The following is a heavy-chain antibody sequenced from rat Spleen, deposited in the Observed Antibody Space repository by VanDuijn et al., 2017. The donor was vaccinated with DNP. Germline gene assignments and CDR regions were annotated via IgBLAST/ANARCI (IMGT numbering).Heavy chain of an antibody. V-gene: IGHV5S10*01. CDR2: IIYDGSSA. J-gene: IGHJ2*01. CDR3: TTRGIYGGYDY. Sequence: EVQLVESGGGLVQLGHSLRLSCAASGFIFSDYAMAWVRQSPKMGLEWVATIIYDGSSAFYRDSVTGRFTISRDFAKTTLYLQMDSLRSEDSATYYCTTRGIYGGYDYWGQGVMVTVSS. CDR1: GFIFSDYA. D-gene: IGHD1-11*01.